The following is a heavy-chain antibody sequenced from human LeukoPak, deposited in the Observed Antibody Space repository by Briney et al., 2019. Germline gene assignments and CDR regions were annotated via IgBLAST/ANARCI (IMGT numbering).Heavy chain of an antibody. D-gene: IGHD3-3*01. CDR3: ARGQETYYDSWSGYRFGWFDP. V-gene: IGHV5-51*01. J-gene: IGHJ5*02. Sequence: GESLKISCKGSGYSFTSYWIGRVRQMPGKGLEWMGIIYPGDSDTRYSPSFQGQVTISADKSISTAYLQWSSLKASDTAMYYCARGQETYYDSWSGYRFGWFDPWGQGTLVTVSS. CDR2: IYPGDSDT. CDR1: GYSFTSYW.